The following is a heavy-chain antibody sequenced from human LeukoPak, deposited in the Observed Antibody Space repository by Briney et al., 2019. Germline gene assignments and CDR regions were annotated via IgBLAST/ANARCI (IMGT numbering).Heavy chain of an antibody. V-gene: IGHV3-21*01. J-gene: IGHJ4*02. D-gene: IGHD3-10*01. Sequence: GGSLRLSCAASGFTFSSYSMNWVRQAPGKGLEWVSSISSSSSYIYYADSVKGRFAISRDNAKNSLYLQMNSLRAEDTAVYYCARTTGGSGSYFFDYWGQGTLVTVSS. CDR1: GFTFSSYS. CDR2: ISSSSSYI. CDR3: ARTTGGSGSYFFDY.